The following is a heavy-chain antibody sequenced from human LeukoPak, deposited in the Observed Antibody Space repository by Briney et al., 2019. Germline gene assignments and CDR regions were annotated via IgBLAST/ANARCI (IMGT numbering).Heavy chain of an antibody. CDR1: GYTFTGYY. CDR2: INPNSGGT. J-gene: IGHJ3*02. Sequence: GASVKVSCKASGYTFTGYYMHWVRQAPGQGLEWMGWINPNSGGTNYAQKFQGRITMTGDTSISTAYRELSRLRYDDTAVYYCARADVYTGNWNAKADAFDIWGQGTMVTVSS. CDR3: ARADVYTGNWNAKADAFDI. V-gene: IGHV1-2*02. D-gene: IGHD1-20*01.